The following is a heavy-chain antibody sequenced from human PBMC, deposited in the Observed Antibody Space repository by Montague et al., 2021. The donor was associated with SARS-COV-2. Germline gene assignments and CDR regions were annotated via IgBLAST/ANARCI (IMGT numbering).Heavy chain of an antibody. Sequence: SLRLSCAASGFTLNTYDMHWVRQATGKGLEWVSSIGTPGDTYHPGSVKGRFTISRENAKNSLYLQMNSLRAGDTAVYYCARGGYCSGSNCLYFDSWGQGTLVTVSS. J-gene: IGHJ4*02. V-gene: IGHV3-13*01. CDR1: GFTLNTYD. CDR3: ARGGYCSGSNCLYFDS. D-gene: IGHD2-15*01. CDR2: IGTPGDT.